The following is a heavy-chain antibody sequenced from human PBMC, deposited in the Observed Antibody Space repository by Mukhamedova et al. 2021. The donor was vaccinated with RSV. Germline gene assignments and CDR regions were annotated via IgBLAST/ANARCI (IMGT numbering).Heavy chain of an antibody. J-gene: IGHJ4*02. CDR3: AQGHDSSGAPGY. V-gene: IGHV3-9*01. CDR2: ISWNSGSI. Sequence: DYAMHWVRQAPGKGLEWVSGISWNSGSIGYADSVKGRFTISRDNAKNSLYLQMNSLRAEDTALYYCAQGHDSSGAPGYWGQGTLVT. D-gene: IGHD3-22*01. CDR1: DYA.